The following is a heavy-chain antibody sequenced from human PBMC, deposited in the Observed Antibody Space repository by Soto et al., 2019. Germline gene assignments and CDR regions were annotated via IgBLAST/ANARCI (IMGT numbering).Heavy chain of an antibody. CDR3: ARDGDGYNRLGFAY. Sequence: QVQRVQSGAEVKKPGSSVKVSCKASGGTFSSYAISWVRQAPGQGLEWMGGIIPIFGTANYAQKFQGRVTITADKSTSTAYMELSSMRSEDTAVYYCARDGDGYNRLGFAYWGQGTLVTVSS. D-gene: IGHD5-12*01. CDR2: IIPIFGTA. V-gene: IGHV1-69*06. J-gene: IGHJ4*02. CDR1: GGTFSSYA.